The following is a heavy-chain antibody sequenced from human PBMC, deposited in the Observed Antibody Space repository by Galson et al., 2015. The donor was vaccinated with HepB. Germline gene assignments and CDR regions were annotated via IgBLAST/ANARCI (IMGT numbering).Heavy chain of an antibody. V-gene: IGHV5-51*01. CDR2: IFPSDSGT. CDR1: GYTFPNYW. J-gene: IGHJ3*02. CDR3: ARRPRKDAFDI. Sequence: QSGAEVKKPGESLKISCQVSGYTFPNYWIGWVRQMPGKGLEWMGIIFPSDSGTRYSPSFQGQVTISADNSINTAYLQWTRLKASDTAIYYCARRPRKDAFDIWGQGTMVTVSS.